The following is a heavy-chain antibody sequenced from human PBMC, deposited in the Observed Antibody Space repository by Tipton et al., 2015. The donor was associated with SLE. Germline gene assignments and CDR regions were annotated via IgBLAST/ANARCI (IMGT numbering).Heavy chain of an antibody. Sequence: AGLVKPSETLSLTCAVYGGSFSDYYWSWIRQPPGKGLEWIGEINHSGSTNYNPSLKSRVTISVDTSKKQFSLKLSSVTAADTAMYYCASLGVPAAGNRFDPWGQGTLVTVSS. V-gene: IGHV4-34*01. CDR3: ASLGVPAAGNRFDP. J-gene: IGHJ5*02. CDR2: INHSGST. D-gene: IGHD6-13*01. CDR1: GGSFSDYY.